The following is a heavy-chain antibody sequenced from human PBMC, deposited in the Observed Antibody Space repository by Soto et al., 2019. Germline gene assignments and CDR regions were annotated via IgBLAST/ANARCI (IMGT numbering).Heavy chain of an antibody. CDR2: ISAYDGKT. CDR3: ARDPHEFWTSYWFDP. V-gene: IGHV1-18*01. D-gene: IGHD3-3*01. J-gene: IGHJ5*02. Sequence: EASVKVSCKTSGYTFNTYGINWVRQAPGQGLELMGWISAYDGKTTYAEKFQGRVTLTTDTSTSTAYMELRSLRSGDTAIYYCARDPHEFWTSYWFDPWG. CDR1: GYTFNTYG.